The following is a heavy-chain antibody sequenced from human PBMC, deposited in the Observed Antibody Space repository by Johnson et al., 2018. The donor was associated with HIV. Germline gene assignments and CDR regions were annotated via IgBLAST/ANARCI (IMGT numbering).Heavy chain of an antibody. Sequence: QVQLVESGGTLVQPGGSLRLSCVASGFTFGTYWMTWVRQAPGKGLEWVAVISYDGSNKYYADSVKGRFTISRDNAKNSLYLQMNSLRVEDTALYYCVRDLSFDSIGYSHAFDIWGQGTMVTVSS. D-gene: IGHD3-22*01. CDR3: VRDLSFDSIGYSHAFDI. J-gene: IGHJ3*02. V-gene: IGHV3-30*03. CDR2: ISYDGSNK. CDR1: GFTFGTYW.